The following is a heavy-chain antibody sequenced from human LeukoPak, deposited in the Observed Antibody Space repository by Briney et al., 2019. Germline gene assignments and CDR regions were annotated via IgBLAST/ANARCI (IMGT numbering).Heavy chain of an antibody. CDR3: AKSNGYGLIDI. Sequence: SETLSLTCTVSDDSITIYYWSWIRQPPGKGLEWIGYTDHTGSTNYNPSLNSRVTISRDTSKNHFSLELSSATAADTAVYYCAKSNGYGLIDIWGQGTMVTVSS. CDR1: DDSITIYY. J-gene: IGHJ3*02. D-gene: IGHD3-22*01. V-gene: IGHV4-59*12. CDR2: TDHTGST.